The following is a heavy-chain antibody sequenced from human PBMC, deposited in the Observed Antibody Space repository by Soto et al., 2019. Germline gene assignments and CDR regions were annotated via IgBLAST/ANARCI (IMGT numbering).Heavy chain of an antibody. V-gene: IGHV4-39*01. Sequence: SETLSLTCAVPGGSVSGSYYYWAWLRQSPGKGPEWIGSVFHTGFTSYTPSLESRVSVSVDTSKSQFSLKLSAVTASDTAVYYCATSQKGYNWNYFDHWGQGALVTVSS. CDR2: VFHTGFT. J-gene: IGHJ4*02. D-gene: IGHD1-1*01. CDR3: ATSQKGYNWNYFDH. CDR1: GGSVSGSYYY.